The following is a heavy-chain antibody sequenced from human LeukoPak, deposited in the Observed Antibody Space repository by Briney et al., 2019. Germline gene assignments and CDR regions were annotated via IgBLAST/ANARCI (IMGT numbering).Heavy chain of an antibody. V-gene: IGHV3-30*02. CDR2: IRYTASDK. D-gene: IGHD3-10*01. J-gene: IGHJ5*02. CDR1: GFPFSYYG. Sequence: PGGSLRLSCAASGFPFSYYGMHWVRQAPGKGLEWVAFIRYTASDKYYADSVKGRFSISRDNSKNTLYLQMNRLRAEDTAVYYCAKDLVRDVWFGESWGQGTLVTVSS. CDR3: AKDLVRDVWFGES.